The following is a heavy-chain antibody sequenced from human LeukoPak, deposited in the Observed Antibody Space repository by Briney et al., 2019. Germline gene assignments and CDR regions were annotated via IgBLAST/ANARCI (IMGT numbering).Heavy chain of an antibody. V-gene: IGHV3-53*01. CDR2: IYDDGTI. D-gene: IGHD1-26*01. CDR1: GFSVSSNY. J-gene: IGHJ5*02. CDR3: ARDWRVGAEPFDP. Sequence: PGGSLSLSCAASGFSVSSNYMSWVRQAPGKGLEWVSVIYDDGTIYYADSVKGRFTVSRDNSKNTMYLQMNSLSAEDTAVYYCARDWRVGAEPFDPWGQGTLVTVSS.